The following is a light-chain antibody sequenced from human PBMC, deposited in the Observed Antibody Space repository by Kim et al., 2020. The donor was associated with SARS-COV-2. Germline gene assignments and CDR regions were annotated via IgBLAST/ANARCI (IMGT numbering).Light chain of an antibody. CDR2: DNN. Sequence: GPKVTISCSGSSSKIGNNYVSWYQQLPGTAPKLLIYDNNKRPSGIPDRFSGSKSGTSATLGITGLQTGDEADYYCGTWDSSLSAVVFGGGTQLTVL. V-gene: IGLV1-51*01. J-gene: IGLJ2*01. CDR1: SSKIGNNY. CDR3: GTWDSSLSAVV.